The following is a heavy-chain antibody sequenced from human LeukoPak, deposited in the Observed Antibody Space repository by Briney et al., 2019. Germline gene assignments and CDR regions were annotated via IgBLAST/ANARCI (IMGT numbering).Heavy chain of an antibody. CDR3: ARPRPGGYYYYGMDV. D-gene: IGHD3-10*01. CDR2: ISSSSTNI. CDR1: GFTFSSYT. V-gene: IGHV3-21*01. J-gene: IGHJ6*02. Sequence: GGSLRLSCAASGFTFSSYTMNWVRQAPGKGLEWVSSISSSSTNIFYADSVQGRFIISRDNAKNSLFLQMNSLRAEDTAVYYCARPRPGGYYYYGMDVWGQGTTDTVSS.